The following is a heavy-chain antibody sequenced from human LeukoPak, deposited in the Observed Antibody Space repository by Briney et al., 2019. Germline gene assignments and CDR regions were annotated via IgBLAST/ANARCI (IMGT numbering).Heavy chain of an antibody. D-gene: IGHD1-26*01. Sequence: SVKVSCKASGGTFSSYAIGWVRQAPGQGLEWMGGIIPIFGTANYAQKSQGRVTITADESTSTAYMELSSLRSEDTAVYYCARGVGEWGSETHFDYWGQGTLVTVSS. J-gene: IGHJ4*02. CDR3: ARGVGEWGSETHFDY. CDR1: GGTFSSYA. V-gene: IGHV1-69*13. CDR2: IIPIFGTA.